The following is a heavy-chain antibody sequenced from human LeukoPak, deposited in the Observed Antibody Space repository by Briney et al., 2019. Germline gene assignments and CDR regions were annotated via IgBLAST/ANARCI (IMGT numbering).Heavy chain of an antibody. CDR1: GFTFSSYG. Sequence: PGGSLRLSCAASGFTFSSYGMHWVRQAPGKGLEWVAVISYDGSNKYYADSVKGRFTISRDNSKNTLYLQMNSLRAEDTAVYYCAKGPYYSSGYYYYYYYMDVWGKGTTVTVSS. D-gene: IGHD3-22*01. J-gene: IGHJ6*03. V-gene: IGHV3-30*18. CDR2: ISYDGSNK. CDR3: AKGPYYSSGYYYYYYYMDV.